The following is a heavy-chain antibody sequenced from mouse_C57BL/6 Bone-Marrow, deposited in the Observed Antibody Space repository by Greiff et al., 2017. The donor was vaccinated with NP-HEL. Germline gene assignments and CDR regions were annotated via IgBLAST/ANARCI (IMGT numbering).Heavy chain of an antibody. J-gene: IGHJ3*01. Sequence: EVKLVESGGGLVQPKGSLKLSCAASGFSFNTYAMNWVRQAPGKGLEWFAHIRSKSNNYATYYADSVKDRFTISRDDSENMLYLQMNNLKTEDTAMYYCVRRGFAYWGQGTLVTVSA. V-gene: IGHV10-1*01. CDR1: GFSFNTYA. CDR3: VRRGFAY. CDR2: IRSKSNNYAT.